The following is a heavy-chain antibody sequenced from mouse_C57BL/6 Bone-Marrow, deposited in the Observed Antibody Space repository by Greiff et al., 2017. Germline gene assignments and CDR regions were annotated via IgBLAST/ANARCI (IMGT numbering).Heavy chain of an antibody. CDR2: IYPGSGNT. J-gene: IGHJ4*01. CDR1: GYTFTDYY. V-gene: IGHV1-76*01. Sequence: QVQLKQSGAELVRPGASVKLSCKASGYTFTDYYINWVKQRPGQGLEWIARIYPGSGNTYYNEKFKGKATLTAEKSSSTAYMQLSSLTSEDSAVYFCARGSITTVPARGYAMDYWGQGTSVTVSS. CDR3: ARGSITTVPARGYAMDY. D-gene: IGHD1-1*01.